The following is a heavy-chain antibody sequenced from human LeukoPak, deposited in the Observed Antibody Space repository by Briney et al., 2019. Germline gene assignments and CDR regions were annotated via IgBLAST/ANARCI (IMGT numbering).Heavy chain of an antibody. CDR1: GFTFSSYW. J-gene: IGHJ4*02. V-gene: IGHV3-74*01. CDR3: ARDPRGYGDYVGFDD. Sequence: GGSLRLSCAASGFTFSSYWMHWVPHAPGKGLVWVSRINSDGSSTSYADSVKGRFTISRDNAKNTLYLQMNSRRAEDTAVYYCARDPRGYGDYVGFDDWGQGTLVTVSS. D-gene: IGHD4-17*01. CDR2: INSDGSST.